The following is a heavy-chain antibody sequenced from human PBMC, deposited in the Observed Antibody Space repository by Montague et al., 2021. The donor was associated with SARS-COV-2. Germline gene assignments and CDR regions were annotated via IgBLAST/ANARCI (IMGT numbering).Heavy chain of an antibody. CDR1: GGSISSSSYY. CDR3: ARFPYYYDSSGSFDY. CDR2: IYYSGST. Sequence: SETLSLTCTVSGGSISSSSYYWGWIRQPPGKGLEWIGSIYYSGSTYYNPSLKSRVTISVDTSKNQFSLKPSSVTAADTAVYYCARFPYYYDSSGSFDYWGQGTLVTVSS. V-gene: IGHV4-39*01. D-gene: IGHD3-22*01. J-gene: IGHJ4*02.